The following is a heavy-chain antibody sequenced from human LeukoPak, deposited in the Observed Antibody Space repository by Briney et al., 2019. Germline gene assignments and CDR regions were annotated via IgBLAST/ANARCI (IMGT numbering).Heavy chain of an antibody. CDR2: IYYSGST. CDR1: GGSISSYY. D-gene: IGHD3-10*01. Sequence: SETLSLTCTVSGGSISSYYWSWIRQPPGKGLEWIGYIYYSGSTNYNPSLKSRVTISVDTSKNQFSLKLSSVTAADTAVYYCARLKSSGMELGPPEDYYYYYGMDVWGQGTTVTVSS. J-gene: IGHJ6*02. CDR3: ARLKSSGMELGPPEDYYYYYGMDV. V-gene: IGHV4-59*08.